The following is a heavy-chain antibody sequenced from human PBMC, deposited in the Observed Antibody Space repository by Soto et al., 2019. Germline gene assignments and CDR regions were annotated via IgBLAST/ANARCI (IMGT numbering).Heavy chain of an antibody. CDR1: GGSISSYY. CDR2: IYYSGST. J-gene: IGHJ6*02. CDR3: ARDLGGARGMDV. V-gene: IGHV4-59*01. Sequence: QVQLQESGPGLVKPSETLSLTCTVSGGSISSYYWSWIRQPPGKGLEWIGYIYYSGSTNYNPSLKSRVTISVDTSKNQFSLKLSSVTAADTAVYYCARDLGGARGMDVWGQGTTVTVSS.